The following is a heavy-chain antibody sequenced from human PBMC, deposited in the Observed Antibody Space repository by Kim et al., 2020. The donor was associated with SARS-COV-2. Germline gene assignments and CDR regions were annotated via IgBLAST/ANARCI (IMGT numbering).Heavy chain of an antibody. CDR1: GGSFSCYY. CDR2: INHSGST. V-gene: IGHV4-34*01. Sequence: SETLSLTCAVYGGSFSCYYWSWIRQPPGKGLEWSGEINHSGSTNYNPSLKSRVTISVDTSKNQFSLKLSSVIAANTAVYYCARGTRQWLVRGHYYYYMDVWGKGTTVTVSS. J-gene: IGHJ6*03. CDR3: ARGTRQWLVRGHYYYYMDV. D-gene: IGHD6-19*01.